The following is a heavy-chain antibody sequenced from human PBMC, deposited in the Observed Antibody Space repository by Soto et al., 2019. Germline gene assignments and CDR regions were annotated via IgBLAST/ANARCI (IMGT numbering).Heavy chain of an antibody. V-gene: IGHV4-30-2*01. J-gene: IGHJ5*02. D-gene: IGHD3-22*01. CDR1: GGSINSGDYS. CDR2: IYHTGTT. Sequence: SETLSLTCTVSGGSINSGDYSWTWIRQPPGKGLEWIGYIYHTGTTYYNTSLKSRVTVSVDRSKNQFSLKMSSVTAADTAVYYCARGINDYDSSGDSWFDLCGQGTLVTVSS. CDR3: ARGINDYDSSGDSWFDL.